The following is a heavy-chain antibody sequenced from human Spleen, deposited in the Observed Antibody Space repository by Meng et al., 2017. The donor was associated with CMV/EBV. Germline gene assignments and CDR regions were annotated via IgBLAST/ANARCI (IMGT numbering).Heavy chain of an antibody. CDR2: INPSGGST. D-gene: IGHD5-18*01. J-gene: IGHJ4*01. CDR1: GYSFTSYY. V-gene: IGHV1-46*01. CDR3: ARIGGYTYPDY. Sequence: ASVKVSCKASGYSFTSYYMHWVRQAPGQGLEWIGIINPSGGSTRYTQNFQGRVTMTRDTSTSTVYMELSSLRSEDTAVYYCARIGGYTYPDYWGQGTLVTVSS.